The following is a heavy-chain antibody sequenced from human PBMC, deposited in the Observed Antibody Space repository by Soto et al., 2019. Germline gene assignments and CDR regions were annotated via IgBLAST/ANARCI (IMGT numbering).Heavy chain of an antibody. CDR2: LSYAGNT. J-gene: IGHJ6*02. Sequence: SETLCLTCAVSGVSITSTTYFWAWIRQPPGKGLEWIGTLSYAGNTYYNPSLQSRVTISADTSKNQFSLMLTSLTAADTAVYYCARQATYTLDVWGQGTTVTVSS. V-gene: IGHV4-39*01. CDR1: GVSITSTTYF. D-gene: IGHD4-4*01. CDR3: ARQATYTLDV.